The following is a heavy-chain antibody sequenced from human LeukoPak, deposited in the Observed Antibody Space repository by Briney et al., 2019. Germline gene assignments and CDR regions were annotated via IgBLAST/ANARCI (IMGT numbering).Heavy chain of an antibody. V-gene: IGHV3-23*01. Sequence: PGGSLRLSCAASGFSFSSYNMNWVRQTPGKGLEWVSGISGSGGSTYYADSVKGRFTISRDNSKNTLYLQMNSLRAEDTAVYYCANSPGITLFDPWGQGTLVTVSS. J-gene: IGHJ5*02. D-gene: IGHD3-3*01. CDR2: ISGSGGST. CDR1: GFSFSSYN. CDR3: ANSPGITLFDP.